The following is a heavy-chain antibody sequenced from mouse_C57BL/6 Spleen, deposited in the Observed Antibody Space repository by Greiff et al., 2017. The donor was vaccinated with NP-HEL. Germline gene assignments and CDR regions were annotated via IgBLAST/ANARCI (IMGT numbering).Heavy chain of an antibody. CDR1: GYTFTDYH. J-gene: IGHJ3*01. CDR3: ARSLLWFNTWGLAY. Sequence: EVQLVESGPELVKPGASVKIPCKASGYTFTDYHMDWVKQSHGKSLEWIGDINPNNGGTIYNQKFKGKATLTVDKSSSTAYMELRSLTSEDTAVYYCARSLLWFNTWGLAYWGQGTLVTVSA. CDR2: INPNNGGT. D-gene: IGHD2-9*01. V-gene: IGHV1-18*01.